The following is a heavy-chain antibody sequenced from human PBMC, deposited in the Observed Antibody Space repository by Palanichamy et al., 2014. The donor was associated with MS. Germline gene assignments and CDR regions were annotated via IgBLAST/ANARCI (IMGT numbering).Heavy chain of an antibody. CDR3: ARGKYDFWSGLSI. V-gene: IGHV4-34*01. Sequence: QVQLQQWGAGLLKPSETLSLTCAVYGGSFSGLLLELDPPAPRKGLEWIGEINHSGSTNYNPSLKSRVTISVDTSKNQFSLKLSSVTAADTAVYYCARGKYDFWSGLSIWGQGTMVTVSS. CDR1: GGSFSGLL. D-gene: IGHD3-3*01. CDR2: INHSGST. J-gene: IGHJ3*02.